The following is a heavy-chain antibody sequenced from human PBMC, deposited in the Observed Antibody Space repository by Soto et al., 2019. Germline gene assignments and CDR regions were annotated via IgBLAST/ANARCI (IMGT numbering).Heavy chain of an antibody. Sequence: PSETLSLTCAVSGVSISDSNWWSWVRQPPGKGLEWIGDISHSGSTNYRPSLKSRVTISVDKSKNQFSLGLTSVTAADTAVFYCARRPYGSGSYFFDYWGQGTTVTVSS. V-gene: IGHV4-4*02. CDR1: GVSISDSNW. D-gene: IGHD3-10*01. CDR3: ARRPYGSGSYFFDY. CDR2: ISHSGST. J-gene: IGHJ4*02.